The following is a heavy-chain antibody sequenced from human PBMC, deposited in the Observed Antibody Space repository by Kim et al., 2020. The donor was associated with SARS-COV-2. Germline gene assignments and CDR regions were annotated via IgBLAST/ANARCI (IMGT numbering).Heavy chain of an antibody. CDR2: MSVDGFSN. V-gene: IGHV3-30*04. CDR1: GLYV. D-gene: IGHD6-19*01. Sequence: GGSLRLSCVTSGLYVIHWVRQAPGKGLEWVAAMSVDGFSNCFADSVNGRFTISRDDSKNTVWLQLNNLRDEDSAMYYCATEGGTSGRCGYFDYWSQGSLV. J-gene: IGHJ4*02. CDR3: ATEGGTSGRCGYFDY.